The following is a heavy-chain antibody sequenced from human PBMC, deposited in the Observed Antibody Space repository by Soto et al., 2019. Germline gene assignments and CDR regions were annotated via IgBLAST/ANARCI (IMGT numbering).Heavy chain of an antibody. CDR3: ARDGHCITTSCYGNWFDS. V-gene: IGHV3-74*01. CDR1: GFTFSSYW. J-gene: IGHJ5*01. CDR2: INNDRSHT. D-gene: IGHD2-2*01. Sequence: VSLRLSCAASGFTFSSYWMHWVRQVPGKGLVWVSRINNDRSHTSYADSVKGRFTISRDNARNTLYLEMNSLRAEDTAVYYCARDGHCITTSCYGNWFDSWGQGXLVTVYS.